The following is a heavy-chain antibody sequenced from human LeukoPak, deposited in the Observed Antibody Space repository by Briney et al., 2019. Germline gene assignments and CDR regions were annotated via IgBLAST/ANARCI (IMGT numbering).Heavy chain of an antibody. V-gene: IGHV1-69*04. CDR1: GGTFSSYA. J-gene: IGHJ4*02. Sequence: ASVKVSCKASGGTFSSYAISWVRQAPGQGLEWMGRIIPILGIANYAQKFQGRVTITADTSTSTAYMELSSLRSEDTAVHYCARDSRGGSCYDSWGQGTLVTVSS. CDR2: IIPILGIA. CDR3: ARDSRGGSCYDS. D-gene: IGHD2-15*01.